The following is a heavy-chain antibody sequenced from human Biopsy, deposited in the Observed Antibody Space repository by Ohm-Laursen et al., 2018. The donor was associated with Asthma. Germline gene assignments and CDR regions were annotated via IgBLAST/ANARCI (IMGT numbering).Heavy chain of an antibody. CDR3: AREGVAGTHIED. Sequence: YEKHWVRQVAGKGLGWGAVISYDGSSIYYADSVKGRFTISRDNSKNTLSLQMNSLTAEDTAVYYCAREGVAGTHIEDWGQGTLVTVSS. CDR1: YE. V-gene: IGHV3-30-3*01. CDR2: ISYDGSSI. J-gene: IGHJ4*02. D-gene: IGHD6-19*01.